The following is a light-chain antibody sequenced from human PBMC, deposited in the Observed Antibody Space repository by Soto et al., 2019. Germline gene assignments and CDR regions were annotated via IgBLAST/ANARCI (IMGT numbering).Light chain of an antibody. Sequence: QSALTQPASVSGSPGLSIAISCTGTSRDVGGYNSVSWYQQQPGKVPKLMIYDVSNRPSGVSNRFSGSKSGNTASLTISGLQAEDEGDYYCSSYTTGGSYVFGTGIKVTVL. CDR1: SRDVGGYNS. J-gene: IGLJ1*01. V-gene: IGLV2-14*01. CDR3: SSYTTGGSYV. CDR2: DVS.